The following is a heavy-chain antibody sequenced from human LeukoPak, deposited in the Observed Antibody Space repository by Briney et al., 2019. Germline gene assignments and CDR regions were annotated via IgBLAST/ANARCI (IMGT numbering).Heavy chain of an antibody. V-gene: IGHV4-34*01. CDR3: ARDYFRYYYGMDV. J-gene: IGHJ6*02. CDR2: INHSGST. D-gene: IGHD2-21*01. CDR1: GGSFSGYY. Sequence: KPSETLSLTCAVYGGSFSGYYWSWIRQPPGKGLEWIGEINHSGSTNYNPSLKSRVTISVDTSKNQFSLKLSSVTAADTAVYYCARDYFRYYYGMDVWGQGTTVTVSS.